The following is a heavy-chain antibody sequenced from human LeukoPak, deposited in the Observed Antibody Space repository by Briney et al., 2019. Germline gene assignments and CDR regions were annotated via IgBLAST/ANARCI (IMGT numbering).Heavy chain of an antibody. Sequence: GGSLRLSCAASGFTVSSNYMSWVRQAPGKGLEWVSVIYSGGSTYYADSVKGRFTISRDNSKNTPYLQMNSLRAEDTAVYYCARDLVSRDGYNYYYYYGMDVWGQGTTVTVSS. J-gene: IGHJ6*02. CDR1: GFTVSSNY. D-gene: IGHD5-24*01. CDR3: ARDLVSRDGYNYYYYYGMDV. V-gene: IGHV3-53*01. CDR2: IYSGGST.